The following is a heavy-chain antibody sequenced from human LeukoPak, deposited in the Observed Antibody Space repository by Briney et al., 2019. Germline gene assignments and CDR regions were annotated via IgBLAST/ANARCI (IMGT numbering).Heavy chain of an antibody. J-gene: IGHJ2*01. CDR2: FYYNGST. CDR3: AREDYDDSGAWYFDL. D-gene: IGHD3-3*01. V-gene: IGHV4-59*01. Sequence: PSETLSLTCTVSGGSISRYHWSWIRQPPGKGLEWIGSFYYNGSTNYNPSLKSRVTISVDTSKNQFSLKLRSVTAADTAVYYCAREDYDDSGAWYFDLWGRGTLVIVSS. CDR1: GGSISRYH.